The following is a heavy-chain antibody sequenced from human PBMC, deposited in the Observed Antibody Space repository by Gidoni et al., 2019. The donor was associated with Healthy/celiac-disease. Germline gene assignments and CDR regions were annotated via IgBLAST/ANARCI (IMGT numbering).Heavy chain of an antibody. CDR3: ARPARDKGRWLQLYYFDY. Sequence: EVQLVESGGGLVKPGGSLRLSCAASGFTFSSYRLNWVRKAPGKGLEWVSSISSSSSYIYYANSVKGRFTITIDNAKNSLYLQMNSLRAEDTAVYYCARPARDKGRWLQLYYFDYWGQGTLVTVSS. CDR2: ISSSSSYI. CDR1: GFTFSSYR. V-gene: IGHV3-21*01. J-gene: IGHJ4*02. D-gene: IGHD5-12*01.